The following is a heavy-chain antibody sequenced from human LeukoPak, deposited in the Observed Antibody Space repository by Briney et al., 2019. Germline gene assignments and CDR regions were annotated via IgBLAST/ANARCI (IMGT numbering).Heavy chain of an antibody. J-gene: IGHJ5*02. Sequence: ASVKVSCKASGYTFTSYGISWVRQAPGQGLEWMGWISAYNGNTNYAQKLQGRVTMTTDTSTSTAYMELRSLRSDDTAVYYCARDRILSLLWFGESSHNWFDPWGQGTLVTVSS. V-gene: IGHV1-18*01. CDR2: ISAYNGNT. CDR3: ARDRILSLLWFGESSHNWFDP. D-gene: IGHD3-10*01. CDR1: GYTFTSYG.